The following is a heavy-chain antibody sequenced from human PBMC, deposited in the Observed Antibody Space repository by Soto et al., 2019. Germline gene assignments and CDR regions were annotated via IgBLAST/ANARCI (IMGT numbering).Heavy chain of an antibody. CDR1: GFTFSSYA. V-gene: IGHV3-23*01. J-gene: IGHJ4*02. Sequence: GGSLRLSCAASGFTFSSYAMSWVRQAPGKGLEWVSAISGSGGSTYYTDSVKGRFTISRDNSKNTLYLQMNSLRAEDTAVYYCAKGRSSGYYYFDYWGQGTLVTVSS. CDR3: AKGRSSGYYYFDY. D-gene: IGHD3-22*01. CDR2: ISGSGGST.